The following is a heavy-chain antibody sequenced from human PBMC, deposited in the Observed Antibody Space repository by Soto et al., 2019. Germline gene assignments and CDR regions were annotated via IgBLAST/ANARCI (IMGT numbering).Heavy chain of an antibody. V-gene: IGHV4-39*01. Sequence: PCGTLSLTCSVSGGSISSRTFWWAWIRQPPGKGLEWIGDMYYSGSSYSSPSLKSRVTLSVDTSKNQLSLKLNSVTAADTAVYYCARHPRDDYIYGASGIFDDRGQGTLVT. CDR2: MYYSGSS. D-gene: IGHD4-4*01. CDR1: GGSISSRTFW. J-gene: IGHJ4*02. CDR3: ARHPRDDYIYGASGIFDD.